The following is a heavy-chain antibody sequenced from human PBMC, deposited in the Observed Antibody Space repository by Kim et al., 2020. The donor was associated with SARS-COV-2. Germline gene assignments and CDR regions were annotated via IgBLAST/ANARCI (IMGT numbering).Heavy chain of an antibody. V-gene: IGHV1-69*04. J-gene: IGHJ6*02. D-gene: IGHD3-10*01. Sequence: SVKVSCKASGGTFSSYAINWVRQAPGQGLEWMGRIIPILGIANYAQKFQGRVTITADKSTSTAYMELSSLRSEDTAVYYCARRQDSDFWFGELSYYYGMDVWGQGTTVTVSS. CDR2: IIPILGIA. CDR1: GGTFSSYA. CDR3: ARRQDSDFWFGELSYYYGMDV.